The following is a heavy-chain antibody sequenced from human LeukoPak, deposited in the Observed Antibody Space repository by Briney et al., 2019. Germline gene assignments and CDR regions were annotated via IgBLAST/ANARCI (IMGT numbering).Heavy chain of an antibody. CDR3: AKDSAYSSGWYYFDP. J-gene: IGHJ4*02. V-gene: IGHV3-23*01. Sequence: PGGSLRLSCAASGFTFSSYAMSWVRQAPGKGLEWVSGISGSGGSTYYADSVKGRFTISRDNSKNTLYLQMNSLRAEDTAVYYCAKDSAYSSGWYYFDPWGQGILVTVSS. D-gene: IGHD6-13*01. CDR1: GFTFSSYA. CDR2: ISGSGGST.